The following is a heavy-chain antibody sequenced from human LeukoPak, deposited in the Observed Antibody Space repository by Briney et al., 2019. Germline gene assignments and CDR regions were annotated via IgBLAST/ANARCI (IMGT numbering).Heavy chain of an antibody. CDR2: IYTGGGT. Sequence: PGGSLRLSCAASGFSLSGYAMSWVRQAPGKGLEWVAVIYTGGGTYYADSVKGRFTISRDNSKNTLYLQMNSLRVEDTAVYYCARDGDDTSGYFSPFDYWGQGTLVTVSS. D-gene: IGHD3-22*01. V-gene: IGHV3-53*01. CDR3: ARDGDDTSGYFSPFDY. J-gene: IGHJ4*02. CDR1: GFSLSGYA.